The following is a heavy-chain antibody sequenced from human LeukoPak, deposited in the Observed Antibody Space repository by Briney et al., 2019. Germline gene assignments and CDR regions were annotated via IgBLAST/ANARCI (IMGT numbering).Heavy chain of an antibody. CDR1: GFTFSSYG. CDR2: ISYDGSNK. V-gene: IGHV3-30*18. D-gene: IGHD4-17*01. J-gene: IGHJ6*02. CDR3: AKDYGDYYYYYGMDV. Sequence: GGSLRLSCAASGFTFSSYGMLWVRQAPGKGLEWVAVISYDGSNKYYADSVKGRFTISRDNSKNTLYLQMNSLRAEDTAVYYCAKDYGDYYYYYGMDVWGQGTTVTVSS.